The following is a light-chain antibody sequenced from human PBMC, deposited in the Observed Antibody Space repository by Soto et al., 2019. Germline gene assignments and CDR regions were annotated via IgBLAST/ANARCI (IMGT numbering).Light chain of an antibody. J-gene: IGKJ1*01. CDR2: GAS. V-gene: IGKV3-20*01. Sequence: EIVLTQSPGTLSLSPGERATLSCRASQSVSSNYLAWYQQRPGQAPRLLIYGASSRATGIPDRFSGSGSGTDFTLTISRLEPDDFLVYYCQQYGISPRWTFVQGTKVDIK. CDR3: QQYGISPRWT. CDR1: QSVSSNY.